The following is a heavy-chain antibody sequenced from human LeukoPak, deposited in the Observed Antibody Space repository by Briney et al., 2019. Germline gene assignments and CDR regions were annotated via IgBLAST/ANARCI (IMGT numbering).Heavy chain of an antibody. CDR1: GFTFSTYG. CDR3: ARDSITRDNSLDY. V-gene: IGHV3-33*05. J-gene: IGHJ4*02. Sequence: GGSLRLSCAASGFTFSTYGMQWVRQAPGKGLEWVAVILDNGSKAHYADSVRGRFTVSRDNSKNTLYLQMNSLRAEDTAVYYCARDSITRDNSLDYWGRGTLVTVSS. CDR2: ILDNGSKA. D-gene: IGHD7-27*01.